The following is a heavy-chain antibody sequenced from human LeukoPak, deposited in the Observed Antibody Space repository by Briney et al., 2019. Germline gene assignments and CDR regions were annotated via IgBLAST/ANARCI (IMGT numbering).Heavy chain of an antibody. J-gene: IGHJ4*02. V-gene: IGHV3-53*01. CDR2: IYSGGST. CDR3: ATGVDTAMVTSDY. D-gene: IGHD5-18*01. Sequence: GGSLRLSCAASGFTVSSNYMSWVRQAPGKGLEWVSVIYSGGSTYYADSVKRRFTISRDNSKNTLYLQMNSLRAEDTAVYYCATGVDTAMVTSDYWGQGTLVTVSS. CDR1: GFTVSSNY.